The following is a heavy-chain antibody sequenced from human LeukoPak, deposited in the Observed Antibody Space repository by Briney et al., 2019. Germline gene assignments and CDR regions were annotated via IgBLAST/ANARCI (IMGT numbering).Heavy chain of an antibody. J-gene: IGHJ4*02. CDR3: AKPLPEYCSSTSCTPGY. V-gene: IGHV3-23*01. CDR2: ISGSGGST. Sequence: GGSLRLSCAASGFTFSSYAMSWVRQAPGKGLEWASAISGSGGSTYYADSVKGRFTISRDNSKNTLYLQMNSLRAEDTAVYYCAKPLPEYCSSTSCTPGYWGQGTLVTVSS. D-gene: IGHD2-2*01. CDR1: GFTFSSYA.